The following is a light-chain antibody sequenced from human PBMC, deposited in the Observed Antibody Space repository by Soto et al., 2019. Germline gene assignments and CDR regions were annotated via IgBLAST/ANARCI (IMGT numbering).Light chain of an antibody. J-gene: IGKJ1*01. CDR2: GAS. Sequence: EIVLTHSPDTLSLSPWERATLSCRASQSVSSNSLAWYQQKRDQAPRLLIYGASNRATGIPDRFSGSGSGTDFTLTISRLEPEDFAVYYCQQYGSSGTFGQGTKVDIK. CDR1: QSVSSNS. CDR3: QQYGSSGT. V-gene: IGKV3-20*01.